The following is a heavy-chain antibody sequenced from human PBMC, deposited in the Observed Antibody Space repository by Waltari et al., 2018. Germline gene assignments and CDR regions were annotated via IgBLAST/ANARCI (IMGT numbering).Heavy chain of an antibody. V-gene: IGHV4-39*01. CDR2: FSYNANT. J-gene: IGHJ4*02. CDR3: ARPGRVGGGSLMGLDY. D-gene: IGHD2-15*01. CDR1: GGSISSTSYY. Sequence: QLQLQESGPGLVKPSETLSLTCPVSGGSISSTSYYWGWIRQPPGKGLEWIGSFSYNANTYYNPSLKSRITISVDTSKNQFSLQLRSVTAADTAMYYCARPGRVGGGSLMGLDYWGQGTLVTVSS.